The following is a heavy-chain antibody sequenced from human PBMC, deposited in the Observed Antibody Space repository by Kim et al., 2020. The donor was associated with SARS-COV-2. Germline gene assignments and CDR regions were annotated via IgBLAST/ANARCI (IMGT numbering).Heavy chain of an antibody. D-gene: IGHD3-22*01. V-gene: IGHV3-48*03. CDR2: ISSSGSTI. J-gene: IGHJ4*02. Sequence: GGSLRLSCAASGFTFSSYEMNWVRQAPGKGLEWVSYISSSGSTIYYADSVKGRFTISRDNAKNSLYLQMNSLRAEDTAVYYCARGTSNYYDSSGSPLDYWGQGTLVTVSS. CDR1: GFTFSSYE. CDR3: ARGTSNYYDSSGSPLDY.